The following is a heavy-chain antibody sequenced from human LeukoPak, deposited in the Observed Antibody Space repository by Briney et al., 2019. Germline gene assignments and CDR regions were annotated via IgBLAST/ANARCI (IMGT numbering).Heavy chain of an antibody. J-gene: IGHJ5*02. CDR2: IYYSGST. V-gene: IGHV4-59*12. CDR1: GGSISSYY. D-gene: IGHD4-11*01. Sequence: SETLSLTCTVSGGSISSYYWSWTRQPPGEGLEWMGYIYYSGSTNYNPSLKSRVTISLDTSKNRFSRKLSYVTAADTTVYYCARDDYSNYRGWFDPWGQGTLVTVSS. CDR3: ARDDYSNYRGWFDP.